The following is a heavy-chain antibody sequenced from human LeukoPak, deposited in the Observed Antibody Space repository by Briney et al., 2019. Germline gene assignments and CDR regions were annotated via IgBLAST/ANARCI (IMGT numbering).Heavy chain of an antibody. CDR1: GYTFTAHY. D-gene: IGHD3-16*01. V-gene: IGHV1-2*06. CDR3: ARPVGTMITFGGVETH. Sequence: ASVKASCKASGYTFTAHYLHWVRQAPGQGPEWMGRLNPSSGDTNYAQKFQGRVTMTRDTAISTAYMDLSGLRSDDTAVYYCARPVGTMITFGGVETHWGQGTLVTVSS. CDR2: LNPSSGDT. J-gene: IGHJ4*02.